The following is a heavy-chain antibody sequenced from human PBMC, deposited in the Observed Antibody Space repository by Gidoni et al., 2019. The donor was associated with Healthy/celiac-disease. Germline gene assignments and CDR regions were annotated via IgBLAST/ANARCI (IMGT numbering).Heavy chain of an antibody. CDR3: GGYGDRYNWFDP. J-gene: IGHJ5*02. D-gene: IGHD4-17*01. Sequence: QLQLQESGPGLVKPSETLSLTCPVSGGSISSSSYYWGWIRQPPGKGLEWIGSIYYSGSTYYNPSLKSRVTISVDTSKNQFSLKLSSVTAADTAVYYCGGYGDRYNWFDPWGQGTLVTVSS. CDR2: IYYSGST. V-gene: IGHV4-39*01. CDR1: GGSISSSSYY.